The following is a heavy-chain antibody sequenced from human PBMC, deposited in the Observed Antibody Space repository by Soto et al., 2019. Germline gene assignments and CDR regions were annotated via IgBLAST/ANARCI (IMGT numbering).Heavy chain of an antibody. CDR1: GFTFSRYW. Sequence: EVQLVESGGGLVQPGGSLRLSCAASGFTFSRYWMSWVRQAPGKGLEWVANIKQDGSEKYYVESVKGRFTMSGDNTKNSLYLQMNRLRAEDTAVSYCVRDDTRRNNDFWSGHYTTDAFDIWGQGRMVTVSS. CDR3: VRDDTRRNNDFWSGHYTTDAFDI. CDR2: IKQDGSEK. V-gene: IGHV3-7*01. J-gene: IGHJ3*02. D-gene: IGHD3-3*01.